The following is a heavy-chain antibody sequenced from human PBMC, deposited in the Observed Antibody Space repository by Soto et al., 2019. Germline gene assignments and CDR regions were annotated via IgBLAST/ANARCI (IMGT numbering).Heavy chain of an antibody. Sequence: PSETLSLTCTVSGGSISSYYWSWIRQPPGKGLEWIGYIYYSGSTNYNPSLKSRVTISVDTSKNQFSLKLSSVTAADTAVYYCARSPGSGGYYYGMDVWGQGTTVTV. CDR2: IYYSGST. J-gene: IGHJ6*02. D-gene: IGHD2-15*01. CDR1: GGSISSYY. CDR3: ARSPGSGGYYYGMDV. V-gene: IGHV4-59*01.